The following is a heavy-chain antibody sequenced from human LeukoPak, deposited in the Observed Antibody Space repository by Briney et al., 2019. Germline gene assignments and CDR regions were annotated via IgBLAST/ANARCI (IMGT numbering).Heavy chain of an antibody. J-gene: IGHJ4*02. CDR1: GFTFSSYS. CDR3: AKDKAFLAGYFDY. Sequence: GGSLRLSCAASGFTFSSYSMNWVRQAPGKGLEWVAVTWYDGSNKYYADSVKGRFTISRDNSKNTLYLQMNSLRPEDTAVYYCAKDKAFLAGYFDYWGQGNLVTVSS. CDR2: TWYDGSNK. V-gene: IGHV3-30*02.